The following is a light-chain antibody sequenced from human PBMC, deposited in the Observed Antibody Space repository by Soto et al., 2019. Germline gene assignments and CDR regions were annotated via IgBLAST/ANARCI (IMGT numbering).Light chain of an antibody. CDR2: DVT. J-gene: IGLJ2*01. Sequence: QSVLTQPASVSGSPGRSVTISCTGTSTDVGGHYYVSWYQHHPGKAPKLIIYDVTDRPSGVSHRFSASKSGNTASLTISRLQTEDEAYYYCTSYTSTSSYVDFGGGTKVAVL. V-gene: IGLV2-14*01. CDR3: TSYTSTSSYVD. CDR1: STDVGGHYY.